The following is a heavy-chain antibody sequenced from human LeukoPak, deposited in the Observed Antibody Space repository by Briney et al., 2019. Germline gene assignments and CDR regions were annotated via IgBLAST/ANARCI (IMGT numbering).Heavy chain of an antibody. CDR3: AKFVSIFYYYYYMDV. CDR2: ISGGAGNT. CDR1: GFTFSTYA. Sequence: GGSLRLSCAASGFTFSTYAMSWVRQAPGKGLEWVSAISGGAGNTYYADSVKGRFTISRDNTNNTLYLQMNSLRAEDTAVYYCAKFVSIFYYYYYMDVWGRGTTVTVSS. J-gene: IGHJ6*03. V-gene: IGHV3-23*01. D-gene: IGHD3-3*01.